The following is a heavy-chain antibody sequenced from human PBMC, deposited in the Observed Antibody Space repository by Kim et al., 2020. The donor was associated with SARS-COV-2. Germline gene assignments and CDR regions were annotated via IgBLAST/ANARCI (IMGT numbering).Heavy chain of an antibody. CDR2: ISSSGSTI. CDR1: GFTFSDYY. J-gene: IGHJ6*02. Sequence: GGSLRLSCAASGFTFSDYYMSWIRQAPGKGLEWVSYISSSGSTIYYADSVKGRFTISRDNAKNSLYLQMNSLRAEDTAGYYCARNTGIDHYYYYGMDVWGQGTTVTVSS. V-gene: IGHV3-11*01. D-gene: IGHD3-10*01. CDR3: ARNTGIDHYYYYGMDV.